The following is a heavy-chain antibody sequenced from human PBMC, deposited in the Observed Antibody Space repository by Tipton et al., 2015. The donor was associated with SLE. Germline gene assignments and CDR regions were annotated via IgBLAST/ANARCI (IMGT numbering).Heavy chain of an antibody. CDR2: IYHSGST. V-gene: IGHV4-38-2*02. CDR3: ARDGSHCSGGSCYPGGYMDV. CDR1: GYSISSGYY. D-gene: IGHD2-15*01. J-gene: IGHJ6*03. Sequence: TLSLTCAVSGYSISSGYYWGWIRQPPGKGLEWIGSIYHSGSTYYNPSLKSRVTISVDTSKNQFSLKLSSVTAADTAVYYCARDGSHCSGGSCYPGGYMDVWGKGTTVTVSS.